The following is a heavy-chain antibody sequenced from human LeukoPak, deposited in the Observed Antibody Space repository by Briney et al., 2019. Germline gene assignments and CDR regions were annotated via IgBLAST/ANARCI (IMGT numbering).Heavy chain of an antibody. D-gene: IGHD4-17*01. J-gene: IGHJ5*02. CDR1: GGSISSYY. V-gene: IGHV4-4*09. CDR3: ARLGEYGDLSGWFDP. Sequence: PSETLSLTCTVSGGSISSYYWSWIRQPPGKGLEWIGYIYTSGSTNYNPSLKSRVTISVDTSKNQFSLKLSSVTAADTAVYYCARLGEYGDLSGWFDPWGQGTLVTVSS. CDR2: IYTSGST.